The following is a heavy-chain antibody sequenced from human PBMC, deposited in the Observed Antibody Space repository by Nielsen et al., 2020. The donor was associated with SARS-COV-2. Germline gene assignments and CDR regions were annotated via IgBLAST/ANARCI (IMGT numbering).Heavy chain of an antibody. CDR3: ARPEASLLWFLGD. Sequence: GESLKISCAASGFTFSSYAMHWVRQAPGKGLEWVAVISYDGSNKYYADSVKGRFTISRDNAKNSLYLQMNSLRAEDTAVYYCARPEASLLWFLGDWGQGTLVTVSS. D-gene: IGHD3-10*01. CDR1: GFTFSSYA. CDR2: ISYDGSNK. J-gene: IGHJ4*02. V-gene: IGHV3-30-3*01.